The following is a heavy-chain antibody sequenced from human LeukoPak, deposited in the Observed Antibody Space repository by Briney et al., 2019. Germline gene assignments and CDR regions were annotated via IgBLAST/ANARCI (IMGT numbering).Heavy chain of an antibody. CDR2: IIPIFGIA. CDR3: ATSITGTTGASWYYYYGMDV. D-gene: IGHD1-20*01. J-gene: IGHJ6*04. V-gene: IGHV1-69*10. CDR1: GGTFSSYA. Sequence: SVKVSCKASGGTFSSYAISWVRQAPGQGLEWMGRIIPIFGIANYAQKFQGRVTITADKSTSTAYMELSSLRSEDTAVYYCATSITGTTGASWYYYYGMDVWGKGTTVTVSS.